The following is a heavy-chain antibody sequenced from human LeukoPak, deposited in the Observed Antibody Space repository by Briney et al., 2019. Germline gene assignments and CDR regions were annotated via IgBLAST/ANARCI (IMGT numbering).Heavy chain of an antibody. CDR1: GYTFTSYY. CDR3: AREGGGCSSTSCAPTYYYYYGMDV. D-gene: IGHD2-2*01. V-gene: IGHV1-46*01. CDR2: INPSGGST. J-gene: IGHJ6*02. Sequence: GASVKVSCKASGYTFTSYYMHWVRQAPGQGLEWMGIINPSGGSTSYAQKFQGRVTMTRDTSTSTVYMELSSLRSEDTAVYYCAREGGGCSSTSCAPTYYYYYGMDVWGQGTTVTVSS.